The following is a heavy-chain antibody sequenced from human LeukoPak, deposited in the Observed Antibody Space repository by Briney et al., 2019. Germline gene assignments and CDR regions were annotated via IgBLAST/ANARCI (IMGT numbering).Heavy chain of an antibody. V-gene: IGHV4-34*01. CDR1: EFTFSSYA. CDR2: INHSGST. D-gene: IGHD5-12*01. J-gene: IGHJ4*02. CDR3: ARGQWLRPPPAL. Sequence: PGGSLRLSCAASEFTFSSYAMNWVRQPPGKGLEWIGEINHSGSTNYNPSLKSRVTISVDTSKNQFSLKLSSVTAADTAVYYCARGQWLRPPPALWGQGTLVTVSS.